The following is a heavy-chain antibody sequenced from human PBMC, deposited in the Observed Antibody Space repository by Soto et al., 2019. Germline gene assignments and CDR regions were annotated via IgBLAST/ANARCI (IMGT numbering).Heavy chain of an antibody. CDR3: ARDRKGGFVMDV. Sequence: SPTLSLTCVISGDSVSSNSAAWNWIRQSPSRGLEWLGRTYYRSKWYNDYAVSVKGRISINPDTSKNLFSLQLNSVTPEDTAVYYCARDRKGGFVMDVWGQGTTVTVSS. CDR2: TYYRSKWYN. CDR1: GDSVSSNSAA. V-gene: IGHV6-1*01. J-gene: IGHJ6*02. D-gene: IGHD3-16*01.